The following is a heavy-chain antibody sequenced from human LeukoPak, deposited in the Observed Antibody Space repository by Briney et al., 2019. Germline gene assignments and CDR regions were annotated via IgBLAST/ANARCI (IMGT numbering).Heavy chain of an antibody. D-gene: IGHD2-21*01. CDR2: IYSRVT. Sequence: SETLSLTCTVSGGSISNYYLSWIRQPAGKGLEWIGRIYSRVTTYNPSLKSRVTMSADTSRNHVSLTLNSVTAADTAVYYCARERRAIAGFDYWGQGTLVTVSS. CDR1: GGSISNYY. J-gene: IGHJ4*02. V-gene: IGHV4-4*07. CDR3: ARERRAIAGFDY.